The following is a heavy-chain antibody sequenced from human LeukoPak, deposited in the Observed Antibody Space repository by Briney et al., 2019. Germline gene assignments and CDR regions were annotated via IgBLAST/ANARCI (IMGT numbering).Heavy chain of an antibody. Sequence: GGSLRLSCAASGFTFDDYAMSWVRQAPGKGLERVSGINWNGDSTSYADSVKGRFTISRDNAKNSLYLQMNSLRAEDTALYYCARGPFYTSSWYSFFDYRGQGTLVTVSS. CDR1: GFTFDDYA. J-gene: IGHJ4*02. D-gene: IGHD6-13*01. CDR3: ARGPFYTSSWYSFFDY. CDR2: INWNGDST. V-gene: IGHV3-20*04.